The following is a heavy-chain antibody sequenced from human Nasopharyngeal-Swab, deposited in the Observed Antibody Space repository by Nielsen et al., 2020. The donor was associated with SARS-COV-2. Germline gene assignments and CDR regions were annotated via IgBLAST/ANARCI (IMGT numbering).Heavy chain of an antibody. CDR2: INSDGSST. J-gene: IGHJ3*02. Sequence: WIRQPPGKGLVWVSRINSDGSSTSYADSVKGRFTISRDNAKNTLYLQMNSLRAEDTAVYYCARGFLDDAFDIWGQGTMVTVSS. V-gene: IGHV3-74*01. D-gene: IGHD3/OR15-3a*01. CDR3: ARGFLDDAFDI.